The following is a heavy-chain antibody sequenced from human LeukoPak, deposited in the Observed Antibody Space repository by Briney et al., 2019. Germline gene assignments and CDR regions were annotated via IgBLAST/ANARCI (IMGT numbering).Heavy chain of an antibody. Sequence: PSETLSLTCTVSGGSISSSRYFWGWIRQPPGKGLEWIGSIYYTGSTYYNPSLKSRVTISVDTSKNQFSLKLSSVTAADTAVYFCARHFYGSGSYYPRWFDPWGQGTLVTVSS. CDR3: ARHFYGSGSYYPRWFDP. V-gene: IGHV4-39*01. CDR1: GGSISSSRYF. CDR2: IYYTGST. J-gene: IGHJ5*02. D-gene: IGHD3-10*01.